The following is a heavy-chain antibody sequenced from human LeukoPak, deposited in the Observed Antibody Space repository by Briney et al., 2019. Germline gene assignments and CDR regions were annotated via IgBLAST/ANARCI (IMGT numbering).Heavy chain of an antibody. J-gene: IGHJ4*02. CDR2: IKQDGSET. CDR1: GFTFRSYW. V-gene: IGHV3-7*01. CDR3: AREGYCSGGSCYYFDY. D-gene: IGHD2-15*01. Sequence: GGSLRLSCATSGFTFRSYWMSWVRQAPGKGLEWVANIKQDGSETYYVDSVKGRFTISRDNAKNSLYLQMNSLRAEDTAVYYCAREGYCSGGSCYYFDYWGQGTLVTVSS.